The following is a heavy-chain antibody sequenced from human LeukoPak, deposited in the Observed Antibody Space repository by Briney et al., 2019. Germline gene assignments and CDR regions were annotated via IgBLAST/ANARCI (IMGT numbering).Heavy chain of an antibody. CDR2: ISSSGSTI. V-gene: IGHV3-48*03. Sequence: GGSLRLSCAASGFTFSSYEMNWVRQAPGKGLEWVSYISSSGSTIYYADSVKGRFTISRDNAKNSLYLQMNSLRAEDTAVYYCAREDGTTVTFDYWGQGTLVTVSS. D-gene: IGHD4-17*01. J-gene: IGHJ4*02. CDR1: GFTFSSYE. CDR3: AREDGTTVTFDY.